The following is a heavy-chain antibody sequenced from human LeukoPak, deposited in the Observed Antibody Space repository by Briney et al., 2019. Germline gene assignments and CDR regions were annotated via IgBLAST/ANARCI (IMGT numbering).Heavy chain of an antibody. V-gene: IGHV3-64D*06. CDR3: VKGITMIVVVITGFDY. D-gene: IGHD3-22*01. J-gene: IGHJ4*02. CDR2: ISSNGGST. CDR1: GFTFSSYA. Sequence: PGGSLRLSCSASGFTFSSYAMHWVRQAPGKGLEYVSAISSNGGSTYYADSVKGRFTISRDNSKNTLYLQMSSLRAEDMAVYYCVKGITMIVVVITGFDYWGQGTLVTVSS.